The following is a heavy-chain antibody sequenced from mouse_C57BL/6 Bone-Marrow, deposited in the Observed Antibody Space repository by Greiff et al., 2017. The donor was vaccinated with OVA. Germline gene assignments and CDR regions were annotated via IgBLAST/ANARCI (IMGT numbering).Heavy chain of an antibody. CDR1: GYTFTSYW. CDR3: ARKKDWGYFDY. D-gene: IGHD4-1*01. CDR2: IDPSDSYT. V-gene: IGHV1-59*01. Sequence: VQLQQPGAELVRPGTSVKLSCKASGYTFTSYWMHWVKQRPGQGLEWIGVIDPSDSYTNYNQKFKGKATLTVDTSSSTAYMQLSSLTSEDSAVYYCARKKDWGYFDYWGQGTTLTVSS. J-gene: IGHJ2*01.